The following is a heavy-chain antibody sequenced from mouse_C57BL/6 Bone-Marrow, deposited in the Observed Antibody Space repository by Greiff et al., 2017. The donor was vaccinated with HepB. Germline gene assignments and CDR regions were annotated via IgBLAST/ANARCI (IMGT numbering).Heavy chain of an antibody. D-gene: IGHD1-1*01. Sequence: VNVVESGAELVKPGASVKMSCKASGYTFTSYWITWVKQRPGQGLEWIGDIYPGSGSTNYNEKFKSKAILTVDTSSSTAYMQLSSLTSEDSAVYYCARDPVVDWYFDVWGTGTTVTVSS. J-gene: IGHJ1*03. V-gene: IGHV1-55*01. CDR3: ARDPVVDWYFDV. CDR2: IYPGSGST. CDR1: GYTFTSYW.